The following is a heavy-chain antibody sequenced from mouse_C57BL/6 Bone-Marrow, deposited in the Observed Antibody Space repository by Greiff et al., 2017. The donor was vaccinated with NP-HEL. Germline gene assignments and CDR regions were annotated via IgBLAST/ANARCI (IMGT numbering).Heavy chain of an antibody. Sequence: VKVVESGAELARPGASVKLSCKASGYTFTSYGISWVKQRTGQGLEWIGEIYPRSGNTYYNEKFKGKATLTADKSSSTAYMELRSLTSEDSAVYFCARDYGNWYFDVWGTGTTVTVSS. D-gene: IGHD1-1*01. CDR2: IYPRSGNT. CDR1: GYTFTSYG. V-gene: IGHV1-81*01. CDR3: ARDYGNWYFDV. J-gene: IGHJ1*03.